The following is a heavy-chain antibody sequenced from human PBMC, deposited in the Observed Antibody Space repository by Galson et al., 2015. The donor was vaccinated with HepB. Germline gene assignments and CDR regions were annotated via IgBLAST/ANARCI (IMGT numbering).Heavy chain of an antibody. CDR3: ARGKYSSSSGLYYYYYMDV. CDR2: IYYSGST. Sequence: TLSLTCTVSGGSISSYYWSWIRQPPGKGLEWIGYIYYSGSTNYNPSLKSRVTISVDTSKNQFSLKLSSVTAADTAVYYCARGKYSSSSGLYYYYYMDVWGKGTTVTVSS. CDR1: GGSISSYY. V-gene: IGHV4-59*01. J-gene: IGHJ6*03. D-gene: IGHD6-6*01.